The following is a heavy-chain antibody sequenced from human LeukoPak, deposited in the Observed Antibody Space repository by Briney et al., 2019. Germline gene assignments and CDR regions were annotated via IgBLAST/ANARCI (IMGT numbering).Heavy chain of an antibody. CDR3: ATGVVTGTSR. CDR2: IRSKTEGETK. D-gene: IGHD1-1*01. J-gene: IGHJ4*02. V-gene: IGHV3-15*01. Sequence: GGSLRRSCAVSRITFRNAWMSWVRQAPGKGLEWVARIRSKTEGETKEYAASVKGRFTISRDDSRSRLYLQMNSLKTEDTAVYYCATGVVTGTSRWGQGTLVTVSS. CDR1: RITFRNAW.